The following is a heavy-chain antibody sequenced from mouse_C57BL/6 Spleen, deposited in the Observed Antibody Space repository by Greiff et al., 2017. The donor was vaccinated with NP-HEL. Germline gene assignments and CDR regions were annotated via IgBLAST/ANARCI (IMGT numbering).Heavy chain of an antibody. D-gene: IGHD1-1*01. CDR2: IWRGGST. CDR3: AKGGTVVADYYAMDY. V-gene: IGHV2-5*01. Sequence: QVQLQQSGPGLVQPSQSLSITCTVSGFSLTSYGVHWVRQSPGKGLEWLGVIWRGGSTDYNAAFMSRLSITKDNSKSQVFFKMNSLQADDTAIYYCAKGGTVVADYYAMDYWGQGTSVTVSS. J-gene: IGHJ4*01. CDR1: GFSLTSYG.